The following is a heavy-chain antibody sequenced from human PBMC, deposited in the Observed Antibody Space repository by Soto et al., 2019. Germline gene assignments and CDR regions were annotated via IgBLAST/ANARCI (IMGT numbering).Heavy chain of an antibody. CDR1: GGSFSGYY. V-gene: IGHV4-34*01. D-gene: IGHD6-19*01. CDR2: INHSGST. Sequence: SETLSLTCAVYGGSFSGYYWSWIRQPPGKGLEWIGEINHSGSTNYNPSLKSRVTISVDTSKNQFSLKLSSVTAADTAVYYCARGLSFEQWLAHYFDYWGQGTLVTVSS. CDR3: ARGLSFEQWLAHYFDY. J-gene: IGHJ4*02.